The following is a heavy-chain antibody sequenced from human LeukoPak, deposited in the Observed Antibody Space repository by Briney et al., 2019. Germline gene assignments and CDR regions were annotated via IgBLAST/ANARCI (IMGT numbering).Heavy chain of an antibody. CDR1: GYTFTSYA. CDR2: ISAYNGNT. J-gene: IGHJ5*02. D-gene: IGHD2-15*01. CDR3: ARDSATPQRGPWFDP. V-gene: IGHV1-18*01. Sequence: ASVKVSCKASGYTFTSYAIHWVRQAPGQRLEWMGWISAYNGNTNYAQKLQGRVTMTTDTSTSTAYMELRSLRSDDTAVYYCARDSATPQRGPWFDPWGQGTLVTVSS.